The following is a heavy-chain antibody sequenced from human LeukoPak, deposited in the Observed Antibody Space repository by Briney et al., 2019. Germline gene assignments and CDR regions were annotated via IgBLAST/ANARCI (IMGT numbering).Heavy chain of an antibody. V-gene: IGHV4-4*07. D-gene: IGHD2-15*01. Sequence: SETLSLTCTVSGGSLSSYYWSWIRQPAGTGLEWIGRIYTSGSTNYNPSLNSRVTMSIDTSKNQFSLKLSSVTAADTAVYYCARGFVFGFDPWGQGTLVTVSS. CDR1: GGSLSSYY. CDR3: ARGFVFGFDP. CDR2: IYTSGST. J-gene: IGHJ5*02.